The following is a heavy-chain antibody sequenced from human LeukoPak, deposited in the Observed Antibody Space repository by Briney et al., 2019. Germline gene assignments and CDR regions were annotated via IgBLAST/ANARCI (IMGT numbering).Heavy chain of an antibody. CDR2: ISGSGGRT. CDR3: GKELRGHTGWALGY. Sequence: GGSLRLSCAASGFTFSNYAMSWVRQAPGRGLEWVSAISGSGGRTYYVDSVKGRFTISRDNSRNTLYLQVNSLTAEDTSIYYCGKELRGHTGWALGYWGQGTLVTVSS. V-gene: IGHV3-23*01. J-gene: IGHJ4*02. D-gene: IGHD6-19*01. CDR1: GFTFSNYA.